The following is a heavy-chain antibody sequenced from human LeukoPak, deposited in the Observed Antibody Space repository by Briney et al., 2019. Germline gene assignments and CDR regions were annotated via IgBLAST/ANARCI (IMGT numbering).Heavy chain of an antibody. D-gene: IGHD3-10*01. J-gene: IGHJ5*02. CDR3: AKAGATMVRGPPQKNNWFDP. CDR2: IWYDGSNK. Sequence: PGGSLRLSCAASGFTFSRYGMHWVRQAPGKGLEWVAVIWYDGSNKYYADSVKGRFTISRDNSKNTLYLQMNSLRAEDTAVYYCAKAGATMVRGPPQKNNWFDPWGQGTLVTVSS. V-gene: IGHV3-33*06. CDR1: GFTFSRYG.